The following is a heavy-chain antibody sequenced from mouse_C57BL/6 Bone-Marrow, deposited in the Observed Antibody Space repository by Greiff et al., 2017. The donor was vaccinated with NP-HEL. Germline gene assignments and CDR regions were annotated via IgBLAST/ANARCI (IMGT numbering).Heavy chain of an antibody. D-gene: IGHD2-4*01. CDR3: TRWGLRRGYAMDY. CDR1: GYTFTDYE. V-gene: IGHV1-15*01. Sequence: VQLQQSGAELVRPGASVTLSCKASGYTFTDYEMHWVKQTPVHGLEWIGAIDPETGGTAYNQKFKGKAILTADKSSSTAYMELRSLTSEDSAVYYCTRWGLRRGYAMDYWGQGTSVTVSS. J-gene: IGHJ4*01. CDR2: IDPETGGT.